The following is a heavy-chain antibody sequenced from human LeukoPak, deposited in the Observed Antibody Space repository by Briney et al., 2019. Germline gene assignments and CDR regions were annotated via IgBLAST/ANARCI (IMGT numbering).Heavy chain of an antibody. D-gene: IGHD3-22*01. J-gene: IGHJ4*02. CDR2: ISRSSSSYI. CDR3: ARDIHYYDSSGYYYAGGLDY. CDR1: GFTFSSYS. Sequence: GGSLRLSCAASGFTFSSYSMNWVRQYPGEGLEWVSSISRSSSSYIYYADSVKGRFTISRDNAKNPLYLQMNSLRAEDTAVYYRARDIHYYDSSGYYYAGGLDYWGQGTLVTVSS. V-gene: IGHV3-21*01.